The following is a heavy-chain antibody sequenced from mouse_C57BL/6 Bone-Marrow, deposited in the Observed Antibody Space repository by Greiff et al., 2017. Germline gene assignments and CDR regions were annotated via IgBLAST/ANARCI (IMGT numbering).Heavy chain of an antibody. D-gene: IGHD1-1*01. J-gene: IGHJ4*01. CDR3: ARFLNYYGSSYGAMDY. CDR2: ILPGSGST. V-gene: IGHV1-9*01. CDR1: GYTFTGYW. Sequence: QVQLQQSGAELMKPGASVKLSCKATGYTFTGYWIEWVKQRPGHGLEWIGEILPGSGSTNYNEKFKGKATFTADTSSNTAYMQLSSLTTEDSAIYYCARFLNYYGSSYGAMDYWGQGTSVTVSS.